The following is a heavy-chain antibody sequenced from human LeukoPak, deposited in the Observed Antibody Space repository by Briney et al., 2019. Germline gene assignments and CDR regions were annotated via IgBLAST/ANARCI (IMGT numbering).Heavy chain of an antibody. CDR2: ISYDGTIK. CDR3: AKDRAGRWSFDY. D-gene: IGHD2-15*01. Sequence: PGGSLRLSCAVSGFTFSGYSMHWVRQAPAKGLEWVAFISYDGTIKWYGDSVKGRFTISRDNSKNTLYLQTDCLSAEDTAVYYCAKDRAGRWSFDYWPWGTLVSVSS. V-gene: IGHV3-30*02. J-gene: IGHJ4*02. CDR1: GFTFSGYS.